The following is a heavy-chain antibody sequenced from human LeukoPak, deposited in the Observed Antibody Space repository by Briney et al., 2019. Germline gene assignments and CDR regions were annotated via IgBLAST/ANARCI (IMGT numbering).Heavy chain of an antibody. CDR3: ARVPNIAVAGGGVYYYYYMDV. CDR2: IIPIFGTA. D-gene: IGHD6-19*01. Sequence: ASVKVSCKASGYTFSSYAISWVRQAPGQGLEWMGGIIPIFGTANYAQKFQGRVTITADESTSTAYMELSSLRSEDTAVYYCARVPNIAVAGGGVYYYYYMDVWGKGTPVTISS. CDR1: GYTFSSYA. V-gene: IGHV1-69*13. J-gene: IGHJ6*03.